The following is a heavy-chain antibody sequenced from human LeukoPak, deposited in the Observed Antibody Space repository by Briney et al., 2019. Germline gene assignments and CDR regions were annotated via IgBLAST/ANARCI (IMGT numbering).Heavy chain of an antibody. CDR1: GGSISSGGYS. V-gene: IGHV4-30-2*01. Sequence: SQTLSLTCAVSGGSISSGGYSWSWIRQPRGKGLEWIGYIYHSGSTYYNPSLKSRVTISVDRSKNQFSLKLSSVTAADTAVYYCARGGSGTYYHYWGQGTLVTVSS. CDR2: IYHSGST. CDR3: ARGGSGTYYHY. D-gene: IGHD1-26*01. J-gene: IGHJ4*02.